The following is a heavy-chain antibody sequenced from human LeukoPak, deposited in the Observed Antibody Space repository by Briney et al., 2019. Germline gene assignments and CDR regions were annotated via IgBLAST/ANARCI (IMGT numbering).Heavy chain of an antibody. V-gene: IGHV4-39*01. CDR3: TRHVGDFWSGTINSFDS. CDR2: VYYSGTT. Sequence: SETLSLTCTVPGGSVDSRSHYWGWVRQTPGKGLEWIGSVYYSGTTFDNPSLKSRVAISVDTAKDQFSLKLTSVTAADTAVYYCTRHVGDFWSGTINSFDSWGQGTLVTVSS. D-gene: IGHD3-3*01. J-gene: IGHJ4*02. CDR1: GGSVDSRSHY.